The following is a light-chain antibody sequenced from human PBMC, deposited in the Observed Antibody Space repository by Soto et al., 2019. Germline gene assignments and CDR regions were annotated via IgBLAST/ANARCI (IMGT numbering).Light chain of an antibody. CDR2: EGS. CDR3: SSYAGAVV. CDR1: SSDVGSYNL. Sequence: QSARTQPASLSGSPGQSVTISCTGPSSDVGSYNLVSWYQHHPGKAPKLMIYEGSNRPSGVSNRFAGSKSGNTASLTISGLQAEDEADYYCSSYAGAVVFGGGTKLTVL. J-gene: IGLJ2*01. V-gene: IGLV2-23*01.